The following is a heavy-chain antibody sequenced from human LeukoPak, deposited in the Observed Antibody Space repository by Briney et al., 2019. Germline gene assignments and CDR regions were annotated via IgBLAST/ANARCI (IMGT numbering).Heavy chain of an antibody. D-gene: IGHD2-15*01. J-gene: IGHJ3*02. CDR2: IYYSGST. Sequence: SETLSLTCSVSGGSISYYYWSWIRQPPGKGLESIGHIYYSGSTNYNPSLKSRVTISVDTSKNQFSLRLSSVTAADTAVYYCARHSGAYGGAIDIWGQGTMVTVSS. CDR3: ARHSGAYGGAIDI. V-gene: IGHV4-59*08. CDR1: GGSISYYY.